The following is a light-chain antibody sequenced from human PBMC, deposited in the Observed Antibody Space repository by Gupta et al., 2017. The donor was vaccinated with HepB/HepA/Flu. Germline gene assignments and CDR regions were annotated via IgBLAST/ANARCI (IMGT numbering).Light chain of an antibody. CDR3: SSYTTSSTLVV. CDR1: SSDVGGYNY. Sequence: QSALTQPASVSGSPGKPITISCTGTSSDVGGYNYVSWYQHHPGKAPKLMIYDVSNRPSGVSDRFSGSKSGNTASLTISGLQAEDEADYYCSSYTTSSTLVVFGGGTKLTVL. CDR2: DVS. V-gene: IGLV2-14*03. J-gene: IGLJ2*01.